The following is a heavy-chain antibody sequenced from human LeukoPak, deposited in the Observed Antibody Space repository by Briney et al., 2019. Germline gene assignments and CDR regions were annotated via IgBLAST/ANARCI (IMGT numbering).Heavy chain of an antibody. Sequence: GESLITSCTGSGCPFNNYWIAWGRDLPGKREGGMGMIFPGDSDSRYSPSFQGHSTISVDKSITTAYLQWSSLKASDTAMYYCARHDYGDFVFEDYWGQGTLVTVSS. D-gene: IGHD4-17*01. V-gene: IGHV5-51*01. CDR3: ARHDYGDFVFEDY. CDR2: IFPGDSDS. J-gene: IGHJ4*02. CDR1: GCPFNNYW.